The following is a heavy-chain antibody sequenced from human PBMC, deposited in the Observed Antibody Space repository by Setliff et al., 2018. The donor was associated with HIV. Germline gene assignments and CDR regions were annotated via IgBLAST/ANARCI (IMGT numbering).Heavy chain of an antibody. J-gene: IGHJ4*02. Sequence: PSETLSLTCTVSGASISNYWWTWMRQPPGKELEYLGSIHHSGSTYYSPSLKSRVTISVDTSRNQFSLKLSSVTAADTGVYYCASRRGIEFYFDIWGQGTPVTVSS. CDR1: GASISNYW. V-gene: IGHV4-59*12. CDR3: ASRRGIEFYFDI. D-gene: IGHD3-10*01. CDR2: IHHSGST.